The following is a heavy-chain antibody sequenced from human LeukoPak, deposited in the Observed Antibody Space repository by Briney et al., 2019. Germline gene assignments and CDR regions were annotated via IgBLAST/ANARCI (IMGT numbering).Heavy chain of an antibody. D-gene: IGHD3-16*02. CDR2: ISSSSTYI. V-gene: IGHV3-21*01. CDR1: GFTFSTYS. J-gene: IGHJ4*02. Sequence: PGGSLRLSCAASGFTFSTYSMNWVRQAPGKGLEWVSAISSSSTYIYYADSVKGRITITRDNAKNSLYLLMNSLRAEDTAVYYCARLLYDYVWGSYRSYYFDFWGQGTLVTVSS. CDR3: ARLLYDYVWGSYRSYYFDF.